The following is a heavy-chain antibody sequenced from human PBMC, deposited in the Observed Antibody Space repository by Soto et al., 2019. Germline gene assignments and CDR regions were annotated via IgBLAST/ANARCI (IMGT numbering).Heavy chain of an antibody. V-gene: IGHV3-9*01. J-gene: IGHJ6*02. D-gene: IGHD2-2*01. CDR1: GFTFDDYA. CDR2: ISWNSGSI. CDR3: AKDIGYCSSTSCDYYYGMDV. Sequence: EVQLVESGGGLVQPGRSLRLSCAASGFTFDDYAMHWVRQAPGKGLEWVSGISWNSGSIGYADSVKGRFTISRDNAKNSLYLQMNSLRAEDTALYYCAKDIGYCSSTSCDYYYGMDVWGQGTTVTVSS.